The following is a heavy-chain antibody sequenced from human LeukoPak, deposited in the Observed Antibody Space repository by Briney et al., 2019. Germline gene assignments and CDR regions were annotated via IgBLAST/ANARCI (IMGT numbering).Heavy chain of an antibody. CDR3: ARLYPVVTAIITNFDY. V-gene: IGHV4-39*01. D-gene: IGHD2-21*02. CDR2: IYYSGST. Sequence: SETLSLTCTVSGGSISSSSYYWGWIRQPPGKGLEWIGSIYYSGSTYYNPSLKSRVTISVDTSKNQFSLKLSSVTAADTAVYYCARLYPVVTAIITNFDYWGQGTLVTVSS. CDR1: GGSISSSSYY. J-gene: IGHJ4*02.